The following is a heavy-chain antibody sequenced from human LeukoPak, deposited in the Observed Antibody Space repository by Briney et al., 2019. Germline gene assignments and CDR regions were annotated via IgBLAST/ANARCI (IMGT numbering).Heavy chain of an antibody. D-gene: IGHD2-2*01. CDR2: INHIGST. J-gene: IGHJ3*02. CDR1: GGSFSGYY. Sequence: SETLSLTCAVYGGSFSGYYWSWIRQPPGKGLEWIGEINHIGSTNYNPTLKSRVTISVDTSKNQFSLKLSSVTAADTAVYYCASSSAGYCSSTSCYWSHDAFDIWGQGTMVTVSS. V-gene: IGHV4-34*01. CDR3: ASSSAGYCSSTSCYWSHDAFDI.